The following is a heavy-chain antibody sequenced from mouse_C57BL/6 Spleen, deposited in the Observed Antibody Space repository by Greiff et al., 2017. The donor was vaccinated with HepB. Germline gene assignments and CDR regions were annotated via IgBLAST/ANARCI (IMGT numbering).Heavy chain of an antibody. Sequence: VHLVESGPGLVAPSQSLSITCTVSGFSFTSYGVHWVRQPPGKGLEWLVVIWSDGSTTYNSALKSRLSISKDNSKSQVFLKMNSLQTDDTAMYYCARHAGYYWYFDVWGTGTTVTVSS. J-gene: IGHJ1*03. CDR1: GFSFTSYG. CDR2: IWSDGST. V-gene: IGHV2-6-1*01. D-gene: IGHD2-2*01. CDR3: ARHAGYYWYFDV.